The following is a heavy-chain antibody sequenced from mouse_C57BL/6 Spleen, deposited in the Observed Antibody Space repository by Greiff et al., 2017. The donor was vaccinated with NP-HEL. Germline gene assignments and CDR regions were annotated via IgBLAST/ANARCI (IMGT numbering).Heavy chain of an antibody. J-gene: IGHJ4*01. V-gene: IGHV1-64*01. D-gene: IGHD2-4*01. Sequence: VQLQQSGAELVKPGASVKLSCKASGYTFISYWMHWVKQRPGQGLEWIGMINTNSGSTNYNEKFKSKATLTANKSSSTAYMQLSSLTSEDSAVYYCAKGGYDYEYAMDYWGQGTSVTVSS. CDR3: AKGGYDYEYAMDY. CDR2: INTNSGST. CDR1: GYTFISYW.